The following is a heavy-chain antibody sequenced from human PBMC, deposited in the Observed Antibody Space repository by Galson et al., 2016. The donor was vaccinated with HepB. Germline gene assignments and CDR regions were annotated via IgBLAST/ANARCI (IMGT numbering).Heavy chain of an antibody. CDR2: IKSKTDGGTT. CDR1: GFTFSNAW. CDR3: TTHLSHGDYSYPAFDY. Sequence: SLRLSCAASGFTFSNAWMSWVRQAPGQGLEWVGRIKSKTDGGTTDYAAPVKGRFTISRDGSKNTLYLQMNSLKTEDTAVYYYTTHLSHGDYSYPAFDYWGQGTLVTVSS. J-gene: IGHJ4*02. V-gene: IGHV3-15*01. D-gene: IGHD4-17*01.